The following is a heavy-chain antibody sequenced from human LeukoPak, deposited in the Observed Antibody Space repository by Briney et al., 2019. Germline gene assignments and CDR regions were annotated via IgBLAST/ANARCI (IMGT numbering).Heavy chain of an antibody. CDR1: GGTFSSYA. J-gene: IGHJ5*02. CDR2: IIPIFGTA. V-gene: IGHV1-69*05. D-gene: IGHD5-24*01. CDR3: ARDNSVRDVAWWFNP. Sequence: GASVKVSCKASGGTFSSYAISWVRQAPGQGLEWMGGIIPIFGTATYAQKFQGRVTLTRDMSTSTDYLELSSLRSEDTAVYYCARDNSVRDVAWWFNPWGQGTLVTVSS.